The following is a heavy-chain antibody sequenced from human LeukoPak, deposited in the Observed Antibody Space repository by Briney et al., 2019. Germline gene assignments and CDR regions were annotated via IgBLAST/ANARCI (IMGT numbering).Heavy chain of an antibody. D-gene: IGHD5-24*01. V-gene: IGHV3-21*01. CDR1: GFTFSSYS. CDR3: TRFGEMATTGNPDDY. J-gene: IGHJ4*02. Sequence: SGGSLRLSCAASGFTFSSYSMNWVRQAPGKGLEWVSSISSSSSYIYYADSVKGRFTISRDNAKNSLYLQMNSLRAEDTAVYYCTRFGEMATTGNPDDYWGQGTLVTVSS. CDR2: ISSSSSYI.